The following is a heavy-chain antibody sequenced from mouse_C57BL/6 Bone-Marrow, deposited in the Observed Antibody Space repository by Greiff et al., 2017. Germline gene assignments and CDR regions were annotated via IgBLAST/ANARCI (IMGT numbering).Heavy chain of an antibody. D-gene: IGHD1-1*01. CDR1: GFTFSSYA. J-gene: IGHJ1*03. CDR3: ANYGSSRYWYFDV. Sequence: EVKVVESGGGLVKPGGSLKLSCAASGFTFSSYAMSWVRQTPEKRLEWVATISDGGSHTYYPDNVKGRFTISRDNAKNNLYLQMSHLKSEDTAMYYCANYGSSRYWYFDVWGTGTTITVSS. CDR2: ISDGGSHT. V-gene: IGHV5-4*03.